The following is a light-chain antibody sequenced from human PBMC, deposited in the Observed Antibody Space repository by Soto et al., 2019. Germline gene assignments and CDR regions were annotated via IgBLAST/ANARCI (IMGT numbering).Light chain of an antibody. CDR3: QLYGSAPWT. CDR1: ESVSSNY. CDR2: AAS. V-gene: IGKV3-20*01. Sequence: EIVLTQSPGTLSSSPGERATLSCRASESVSSNYLAWYQQRPGQAPRLLIYAASNRARGIPDRFGGSGSGTDFPLTGSRLEPEDFAVYYCQLYGSAPWTFGQGTKV. J-gene: IGKJ1*01.